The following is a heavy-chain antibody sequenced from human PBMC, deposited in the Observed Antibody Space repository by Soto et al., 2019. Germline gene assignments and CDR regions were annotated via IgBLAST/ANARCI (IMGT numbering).Heavy chain of an antibody. Sequence: PGGSLRLSCTASGFTFGVYAMSWFRQAPGKGLEWVGFIRTKAYGGTTEYAASVKGRFTISRDDSKSIAYLQMNSLKTEDTAVYYCTRRAEYDILTSFDYWGQGTLVTVSS. CDR2: IRTKAYGGTT. D-gene: IGHD3-9*01. V-gene: IGHV3-49*03. J-gene: IGHJ4*02. CDR1: GFTFGVYA. CDR3: TRRAEYDILTSFDY.